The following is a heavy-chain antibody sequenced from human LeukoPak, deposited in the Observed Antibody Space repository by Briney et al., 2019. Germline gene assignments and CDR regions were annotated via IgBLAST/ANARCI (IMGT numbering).Heavy chain of an antibody. CDR1: GFTFSSYG. CDR2: IRYDGSNK. V-gene: IGHV3-30*02. D-gene: IGHD3-9*01. J-gene: IGHJ4*02. CDR3: AKDRSGRVGLDWLLSEYYFDY. Sequence: PGGSLRLSCAASGFTFSSYGMHWVRQAPGKGLEWVAFIRYDGSNKYYADSVKGRFTISRDNSKNTLYLQMNSLRAEDTAVYYCAKDRSGRVGLDWLLSEYYFDYWGQGTLVTVSS.